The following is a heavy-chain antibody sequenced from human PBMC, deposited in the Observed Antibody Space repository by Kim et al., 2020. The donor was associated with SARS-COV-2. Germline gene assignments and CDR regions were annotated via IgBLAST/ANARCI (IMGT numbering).Heavy chain of an antibody. CDR3: ARVQSGYLPGRGYYYDSSGYCLFDY. CDR1: GGSFSGYY. Sequence: SETLSLTCAVYGGSFSGYYWSWIRQPPGKGLEWIGEINHSGSTNYNPSLKSRVTISVDTSKNQFSLQLSSVTAADTAVYYCARVQSGYLPGRGYYYDSSGYCLFDYWGQGTLVTVSS. CDR2: INHSGST. J-gene: IGHJ4*02. V-gene: IGHV4-34*01. D-gene: IGHD3-22*01.